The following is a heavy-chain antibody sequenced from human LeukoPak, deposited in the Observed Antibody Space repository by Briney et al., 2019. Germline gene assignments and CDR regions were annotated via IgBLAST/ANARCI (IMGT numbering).Heavy chain of an antibody. CDR1: GYTFTSYD. Sequence: ASVKVSCKASGYTFTSYDINWVRQATGRGLEWMGWISAYNGNTNYAQKLQGRVTMTTDTSTSTAYMELRSLRSDDTAVYYCARRSQTCSSTSCYLFDYWGQGTLVTVSS. J-gene: IGHJ4*02. D-gene: IGHD2-2*01. CDR3: ARRSQTCSSTSCYLFDY. CDR2: ISAYNGNT. V-gene: IGHV1-18*01.